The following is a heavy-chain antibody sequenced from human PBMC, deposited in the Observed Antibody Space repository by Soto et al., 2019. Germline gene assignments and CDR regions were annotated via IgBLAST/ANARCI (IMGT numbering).Heavy chain of an antibody. CDR2: IYYSGST. J-gene: IGHJ5*02. CDR3: ARAAPYDYIWGSYRYSNWFDP. D-gene: IGHD3-16*02. CDR1: GGSISSYY. Sequence: SETLSLTCTVSGGSISSYYWSWIRQPPGKGLEWIGYIYYSGSTNYNPSLKSRVTISVDTSKNQFSLKLSSVTAADTAVYYCARAAPYDYIWGSYRYSNWFDPWGQGTLVTVSS. V-gene: IGHV4-59*12.